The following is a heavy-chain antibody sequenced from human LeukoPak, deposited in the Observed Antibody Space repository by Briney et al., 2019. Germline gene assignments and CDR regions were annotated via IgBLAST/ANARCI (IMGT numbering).Heavy chain of an antibody. J-gene: IGHJ3*02. Sequence: AGGSLRLSCAASGFTFSSYSMNWVRQAPGKGLEWVSYISSSSSTIYYADSVKGRFTISRDNAKNSLYLQMNSLRAEDTAVYYCARDQGMYSSSQAFDIWGQGTMVTVSS. CDR1: GFTFSSYS. D-gene: IGHD6-6*01. CDR2: ISSSSSTI. CDR3: ARDQGMYSSSQAFDI. V-gene: IGHV3-48*01.